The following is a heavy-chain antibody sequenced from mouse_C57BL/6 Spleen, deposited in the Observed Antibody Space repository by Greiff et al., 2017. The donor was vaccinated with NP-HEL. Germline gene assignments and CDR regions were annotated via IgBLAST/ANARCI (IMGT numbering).Heavy chain of an antibody. V-gene: IGHV1-26*01. J-gene: IGHJ3*01. Sequence: VQLQQSGPELVKPGASVKISCKASGYTFTDYYMNWVKQSHGMSLEWIGDINPNNGGTSYNQKFKGKATLTVDKSSSTAYMELRSLTSEDSAVYYCARWDYDAGFAYWGQGTLVTVSA. CDR3: ARWDYDAGFAY. CDR1: GYTFTDYY. CDR2: INPNNGGT. D-gene: IGHD2-4*01.